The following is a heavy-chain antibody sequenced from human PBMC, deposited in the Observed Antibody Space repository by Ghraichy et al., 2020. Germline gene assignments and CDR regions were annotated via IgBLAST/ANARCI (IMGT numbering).Heavy chain of an antibody. V-gene: IGHV3-11*05. D-gene: IGHD2-15*01. CDR1: GFTFSDFY. Sequence: LSLTCEASGFTFSDFYMSWVRQAPGKGLEWISYISSTSDYTNYADSVKGRFTVSRDNAQNSLFLQMDGLRAEDTAVYYCVRVVRSGAYFDSWGQGTLVTVSS. CDR3: VRVVRSGAYFDS. J-gene: IGHJ4*02. CDR2: ISSTSDYT.